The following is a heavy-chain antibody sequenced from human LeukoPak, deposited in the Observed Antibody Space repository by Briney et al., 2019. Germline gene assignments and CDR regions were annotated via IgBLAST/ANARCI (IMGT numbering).Heavy chain of an antibody. CDR2: INSGGSGT. CDR3: TTSLGPLTEY. CDR1: VFAFSSNG. V-gene: IGHV3-74*01. Sequence: PGGCLRLSCAASVFAFSSNGMHWVRETPWKGLVWVSRINSGGSGTSYAASVEGRFTISRDNVKNTLYLQMDSLRAEDTAVYYCTTSLGPLTEYWGQGTLVTVSS. D-gene: IGHD7-27*01. J-gene: IGHJ4*02.